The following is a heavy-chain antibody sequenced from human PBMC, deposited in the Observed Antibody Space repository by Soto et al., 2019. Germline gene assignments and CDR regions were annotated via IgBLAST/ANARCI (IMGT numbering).Heavy chain of an antibody. CDR2: IYYSGST. V-gene: IGHV4-59*01. D-gene: IGHD2-2*01. CDR1: GGSISSYY. Sequence: PSETLSLTCTVSGGSISSYYWSWIRQPPGKGLEWIGYIYYSGSTNYNPSLKSRVTISVDTSKNQFSLKLSSVTAADTAVYYCAREGVVPAAIIAAAGAGDAFDIWGQGTMVTVSS. J-gene: IGHJ3*02. CDR3: AREGVVPAAIIAAAGAGDAFDI.